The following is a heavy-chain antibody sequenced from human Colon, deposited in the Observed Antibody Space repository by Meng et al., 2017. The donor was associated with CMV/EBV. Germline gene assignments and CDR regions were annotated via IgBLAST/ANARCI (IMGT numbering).Heavy chain of an antibody. V-gene: IGHV3-7*01. CDR2: IKQDGSET. CDR1: GVTISSYW. D-gene: IGHD3-16*01. J-gene: IGHJ4*02. Sequence: GGSLRLSCAASGVTISSYWMTWVRQAPGQGLEWVVNIKQDGSETHYVDSVQGRFTVSRDNAKNSVYLQMQNLRAEDTAAYYCTRLGGSKPFDYWGQGTLVTVSS. CDR3: TRLGGSKPFDY.